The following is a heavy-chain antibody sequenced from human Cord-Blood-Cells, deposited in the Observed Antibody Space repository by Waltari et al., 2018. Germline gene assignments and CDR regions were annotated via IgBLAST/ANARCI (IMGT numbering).Heavy chain of an antibody. CDR3: ARRGYCSGGSCYGLYYFDY. Sequence: QLQLQESGPGLVKPSETLSLTCTVSGGSISSSSYYWGWIRQPPGKGLEWIGCIYYSGSTYSNPSLKSRVTISVDTSKNQFSLKLSSVTAADTAVYYCARRGYCSGGSCYGLYYFDYWGQGTLVTVSS. J-gene: IGHJ4*02. CDR2: IYYSGST. CDR1: GGSISSSSYY. V-gene: IGHV4-39*01. D-gene: IGHD2-15*01.